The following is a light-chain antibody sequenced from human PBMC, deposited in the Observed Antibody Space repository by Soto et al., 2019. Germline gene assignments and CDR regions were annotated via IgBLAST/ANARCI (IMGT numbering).Light chain of an antibody. CDR3: QQYESYPLT. J-gene: IGKJ4*01. V-gene: IGKV1-5*03. Sequence: DIQVTQSPSTVSASVGDRVTITCRASQSISGWLAWYRQKPGKAPELLIYSASTLETGVPSRFSGSGSGTEFTLTVSSLQPDDFATYYCQQYESYPLTFGGGTKVAIK. CDR1: QSISGW. CDR2: SAS.